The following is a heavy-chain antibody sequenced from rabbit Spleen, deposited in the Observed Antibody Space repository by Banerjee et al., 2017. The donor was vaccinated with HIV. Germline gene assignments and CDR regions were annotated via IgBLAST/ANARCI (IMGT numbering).Heavy chain of an antibody. V-gene: IGHV1S40*01. Sequence: LVESGGDLVQPGASLTVTCTASGVDFSTNYYMCWVRQAPGKGLEWIACIEGGSSAFSYFASWAKGRFTISKTSSTTVTLQVTSLTVADTATYFCARDSGSSFSSYGMDLWGPGTLVTVS. CDR2: IEGGSSAFS. CDR1: GVDFSTNYY. CDR3: ARDSGSSFSSYGMDL. D-gene: IGHD8-1*01. J-gene: IGHJ6*01.